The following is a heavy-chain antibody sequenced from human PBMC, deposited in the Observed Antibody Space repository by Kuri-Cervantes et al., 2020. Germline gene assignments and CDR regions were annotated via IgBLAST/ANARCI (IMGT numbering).Heavy chain of an antibody. CDR3: ARARGTAGTFDY. J-gene: IGHJ4*02. CDR2: IYHSGST. V-gene: IGHV4-38-2*02. D-gene: IGHD1-1*01. Sequence: GSLRLSCTVSGYSISSGYYWGWIRQPPGKGLEWIGSIYHSGSTYYNPSLKSRVTISVDTSKNQFSLKLSSVTAADTAVYYCARARGTAGTFDYWGQGTLVTVSS. CDR1: GYSISSGYY.